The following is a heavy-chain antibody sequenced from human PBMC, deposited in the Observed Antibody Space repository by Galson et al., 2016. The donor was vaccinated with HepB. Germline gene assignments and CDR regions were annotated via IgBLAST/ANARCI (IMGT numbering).Heavy chain of an antibody. CDR3: AKESGLWNVKTDFDY. D-gene: IGHD1-1*01. Sequence: SLRLSCAASGFTLINYAMSWVRQAPGKGLEWVSGISGTDGRTLYADSVKGRFTISRDNSKNTLYLQMNSLRADDTAVYYCAKESGLWNVKTDFDYWGQGTVVTVSS. V-gene: IGHV3-23*01. CDR1: GFTLINYA. J-gene: IGHJ4*02. CDR2: ISGTDGRT.